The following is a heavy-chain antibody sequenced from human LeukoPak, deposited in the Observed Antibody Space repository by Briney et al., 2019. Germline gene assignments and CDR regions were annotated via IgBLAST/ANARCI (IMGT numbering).Heavy chain of an antibody. CDR1: GGSISSSSYY. CDR2: IYYSGRT. V-gene: IGHV4-39*01. D-gene: IGHD2-2*01. CDR3: ARLCSSTTCYSDWFHP. Sequence: PSETLSLTCTVSGGSISSSSYYWGWIRQPPGNGLDWIGIIYYSGRTYYNPSLKSRVTISVDTSKNQLSLKLGSVTAADTAVYYCARLCSSTTCYSDWFHPWGQGTLVTVSS. J-gene: IGHJ5*02.